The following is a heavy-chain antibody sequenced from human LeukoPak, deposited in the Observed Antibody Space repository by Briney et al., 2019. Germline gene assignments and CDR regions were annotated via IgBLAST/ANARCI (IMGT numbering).Heavy chain of an antibody. Sequence: GGSLRLSCAASGFTFSSYSMNWVRQAPGKGLEWVSVIYSGGSTYYADSVKGRFTISRDNSKNTLYLQMNSLRAEDTAVYYCARNVFGIDYWGQGTLVTVSS. CDR1: GFTFSSYS. D-gene: IGHD3-10*01. V-gene: IGHV3-66*01. CDR3: ARNVFGIDY. J-gene: IGHJ4*02. CDR2: IYSGGST.